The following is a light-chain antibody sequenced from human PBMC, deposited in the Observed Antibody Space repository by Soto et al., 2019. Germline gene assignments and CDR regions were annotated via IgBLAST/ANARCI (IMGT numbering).Light chain of an antibody. CDR2: GAS. CDR1: QSVSSN. J-gene: IGKJ4*01. Sequence: EIVMTQSPATLSVSPGERATLSCRASQSVSSNLAWYQQKPGQAPRLLIYGASTRPTGIPARFSGSGSGTEFPVTISALQSEDFAVYYCQQYKNWPPLTFGGGTKVEIK. V-gene: IGKV3-15*01. CDR3: QQYKNWPPLT.